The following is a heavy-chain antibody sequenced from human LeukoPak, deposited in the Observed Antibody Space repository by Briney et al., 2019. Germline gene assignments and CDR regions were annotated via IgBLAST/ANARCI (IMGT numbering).Heavy chain of an antibody. CDR1: GGSISSGNYF. D-gene: IGHD3-22*01. J-gene: IGHJ3*02. CDR2: IYTTGST. CDR3: ERVRGYDSSGYGAFYI. V-gene: IGHV4-61*02. Sequence: PSQTLSLTCTVSGGSISSGNYFWSWIRQPAGKGLEWSGRIYTTGSTNYNPSLKSRVTISVDTSKNQFSLKLSSVTAADTAVYCCERVRGYDSSGYGAFYIMCQERIVTVSS.